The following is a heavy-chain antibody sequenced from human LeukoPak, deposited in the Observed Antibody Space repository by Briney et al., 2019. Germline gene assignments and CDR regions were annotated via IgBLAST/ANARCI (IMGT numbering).Heavy chain of an antibody. D-gene: IGHD3-22*01. CDR3: ARGLPRITMIVVVIRPAFDY. V-gene: IGHV4-34*01. CDR1: GGSFSGYY. Sequence: PSETLSLTCAVYGGSFSGYYWSWIRQPPGKGLEWIGEINHSGSTNYNPSLKSRVTISVDTSKNQFSLKLSSVTAADTAVYYCARGLPRITMIVVVIRPAFDYWGQGTLVTVSS. J-gene: IGHJ4*02. CDR2: INHSGST.